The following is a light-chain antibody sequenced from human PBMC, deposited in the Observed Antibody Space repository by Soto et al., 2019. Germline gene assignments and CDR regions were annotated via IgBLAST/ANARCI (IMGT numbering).Light chain of an antibody. Sequence: QSVLTQPPSASGSPGQSVAISCTGNNKDVCSYDYVSWYQHHPGKAPKLMIYEVNKRPSGVPDRFSGSKSGNTASLTVSGLQAEDEADYYCSSYAGSNNFPYVFGTGTKVTVL. V-gene: IGLV2-8*01. CDR3: SSYAGSNNFPYV. CDR2: EVN. CDR1: NKDVCSYDY. J-gene: IGLJ1*01.